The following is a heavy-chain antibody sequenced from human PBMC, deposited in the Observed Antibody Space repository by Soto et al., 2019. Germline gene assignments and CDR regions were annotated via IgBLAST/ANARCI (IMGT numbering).Heavy chain of an antibody. Sequence: GASLKISCKGSGYSFTSYWIGWVRQMPGKGLEWRGIIDPGDSDPRFSPSFQGQVTISADMSISTAYLQWSSLKASDSAMYYCARLGAHDYSNHVFDGVEFWGQGSTVTVSS. J-gene: IGHJ6*02. D-gene: IGHD4-4*01. V-gene: IGHV5-51*01. CDR3: ARLGAHDYSNHVFDGVEF. CDR1: GYSFTSYW. CDR2: IDPGDSDP.